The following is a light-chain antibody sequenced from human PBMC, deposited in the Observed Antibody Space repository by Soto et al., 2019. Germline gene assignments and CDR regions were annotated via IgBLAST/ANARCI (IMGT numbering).Light chain of an antibody. Sequence: QSALTQPPSASGSPGQSVTISCTGTSSDGGGYNYVSWYQQYPGRAPTLMIYEVTKRPSGVPDRFSGSKSGNTASLTVSGLQAEDEADYYCRSYAASNNFYFVFGGGTQLTVL. J-gene: IGLJ3*02. V-gene: IGLV2-8*01. CDR2: EVT. CDR3: RSYAASNNFYFV. CDR1: SSDGGGYNY.